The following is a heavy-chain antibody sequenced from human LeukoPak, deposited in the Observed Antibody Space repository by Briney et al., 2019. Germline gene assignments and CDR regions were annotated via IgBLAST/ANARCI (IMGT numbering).Heavy chain of an antibody. CDR3: ARGRIYYDGSGHYYPDY. Sequence: GASVTVSCKASGYTFTSYGISWVRQAPGQGLEWMGWISGDSDSTNYAQKFQDKVTMTTDTSTNTAYLELRSLTSDDTAIYYCARGRIYYDGSGHYYPDYWGQGTLLTVSS. V-gene: IGHV1-18*01. CDR2: ISGDSDST. J-gene: IGHJ4*02. CDR1: GYTFTSYG. D-gene: IGHD3-22*01.